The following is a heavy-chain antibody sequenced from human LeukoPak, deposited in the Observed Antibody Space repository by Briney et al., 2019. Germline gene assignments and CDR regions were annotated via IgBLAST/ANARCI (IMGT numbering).Heavy chain of an antibody. Sequence: GESLKISCKGVGYSFTNYWIGWVRQMPGRGMEWMGVIYPGDSRVRYNPSFQGQVTISVDKSVSTAYLQWISLKASDTAMYYCACRDLSSTWSYPWGQGTLVTVSS. J-gene: IGHJ5*02. CDR1: GYSFTNYW. V-gene: IGHV5-51*01. D-gene: IGHD6-13*01. CDR3: ACRDLSSTWSYP. CDR2: IYPGDSRV.